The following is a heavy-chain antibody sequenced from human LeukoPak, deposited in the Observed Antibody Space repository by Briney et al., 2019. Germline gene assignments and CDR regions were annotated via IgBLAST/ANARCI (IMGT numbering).Heavy chain of an antibody. Sequence: QPGGSLRLSCAASGFTFSSYAMNWVRQAPGKGLEWVSGISGSGVGTYYADSVKGRFTISRDNSKNTLYLQMNSLRAEDTAVYYCAKRVGSYYFDSWGQGTLVTVSS. V-gene: IGHV3-23*01. CDR1: GFTFSSYA. CDR2: ISGSGVGT. J-gene: IGHJ4*02. CDR3: AKRVGSYYFDS. D-gene: IGHD3-10*01.